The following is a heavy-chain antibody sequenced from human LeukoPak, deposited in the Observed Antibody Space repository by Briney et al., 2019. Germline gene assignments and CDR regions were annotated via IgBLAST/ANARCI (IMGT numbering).Heavy chain of an antibody. V-gene: IGHV4-31*03. J-gene: IGHJ5*02. CDR3: ARAAPAAIRGGFDP. D-gene: IGHD2-2*01. Sequence: SETLSLTCTVSGGSISSGGYYWSWIRQHPGKGLEWIGYIYYSGSTYYNPSLESRVTISVDTSKNQFSLKLSSVTAADTAVYYCARAAPAAIRGGFDPWGQGTLVTVSS. CDR2: IYYSGST. CDR1: GGSISSGGYY.